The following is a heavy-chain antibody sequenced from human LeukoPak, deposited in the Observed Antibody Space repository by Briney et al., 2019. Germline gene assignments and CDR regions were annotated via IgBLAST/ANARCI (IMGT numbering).Heavy chain of an antibody. CDR1: GFTFSSYT. D-gene: IGHD6-13*01. V-gene: IGHV3-30-3*01. J-gene: IGHJ4*02. CDR3: AVLPAIAAAGKFDY. CDR2: VSYDGSNK. Sequence: PGGSLRLSCAASGFTFSSYTMHWVRQAPGKGLEWVAVVSYDGSNKFYADSVQGRFTISRDNSKNTLYLQMNSVTAEDTAVYYCAVLPAIAAAGKFDYRGQGTLVTVSS.